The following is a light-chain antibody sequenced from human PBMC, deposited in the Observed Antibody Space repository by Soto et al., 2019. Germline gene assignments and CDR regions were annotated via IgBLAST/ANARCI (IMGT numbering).Light chain of an antibody. CDR1: QSISRW. CDR2: DAS. V-gene: IGKV1-5*01. J-gene: IGKJ1*01. CDR3: QQYESYSPWT. Sequence: DIQMTQSPSTLSASVGDRVTITCRASQSISRWLAWYQQKPGKAPKLLIYDASTLQSGVPSRYSGSGSGTEFTLTISNLQPDDFATYYCQQYESYSPWTFGQGTKVDIK.